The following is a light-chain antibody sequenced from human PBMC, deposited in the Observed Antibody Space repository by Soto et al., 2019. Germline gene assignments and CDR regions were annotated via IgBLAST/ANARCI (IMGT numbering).Light chain of an antibody. J-gene: IGKJ1*01. CDR3: QQYNSPVT. CDR2: GAS. CDR1: QSVSSSY. V-gene: IGKV3-20*01. Sequence: EIVLTQSPGTLSLSPGERATLSCRASQSVSSSYLAWYQQKPGQAPRLLIYGASSRATGIPDRFSGSGSGTDFTLTISRLEPEDFAVYYCQQYNSPVTFGQGTKVEIK.